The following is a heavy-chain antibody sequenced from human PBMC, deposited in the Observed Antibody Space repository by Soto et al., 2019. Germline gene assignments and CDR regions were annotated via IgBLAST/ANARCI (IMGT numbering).Heavy chain of an antibody. CDR1: GFTFSSYA. CDR2: ISGSGGST. CDR3: AKGAKMVRGFDMDV. Sequence: SLRLSCAASGFTFSSYAMSWVRQAPGKGLEWVSAISGSGGSTYYADSVKGRFTISRDNSKNTLYLQMNSLRAEDTAVYYCAKGAKMVRGFDMDVWGQGTTVTVS. D-gene: IGHD3-10*01. V-gene: IGHV3-23*01. J-gene: IGHJ6*02.